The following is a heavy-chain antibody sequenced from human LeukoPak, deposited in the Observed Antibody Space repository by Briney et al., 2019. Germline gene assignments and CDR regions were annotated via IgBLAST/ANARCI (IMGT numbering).Heavy chain of an antibody. V-gene: IGHV4-30-4*08. J-gene: IGHJ4*02. CDR3: ARESSSGWSSSGGFDY. CDR1: GGSINSGDYY. CDR2: IYYSGST. Sequence: SQTLSLTCTVSGGSINSGDYYWSWIRQPPGKGLEWFGYIYYSGSTYYNPSLKSRVTISVDTSKNQFSLKLSSVTAADTAVYYCARESSSGWSSSGGFDYWGQGTLVTVSS. D-gene: IGHD6-19*01.